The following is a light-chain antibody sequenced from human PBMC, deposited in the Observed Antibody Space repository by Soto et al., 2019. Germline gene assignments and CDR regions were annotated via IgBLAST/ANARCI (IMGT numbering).Light chain of an antibody. V-gene: IGKV1-5*01. CDR1: QGISSW. CDR2: DAS. Sequence: DIHMTQSPSSLSSSLGDRGTITCLAIQGISSWLALYQQKPGKAPKLLIYDASSLESGVPSRFSGSGSGTEFTLTISSLESQDFAVYYCQQYYKWPLTFGGGTKVDI. CDR3: QQYYKWPLT. J-gene: IGKJ4*01.